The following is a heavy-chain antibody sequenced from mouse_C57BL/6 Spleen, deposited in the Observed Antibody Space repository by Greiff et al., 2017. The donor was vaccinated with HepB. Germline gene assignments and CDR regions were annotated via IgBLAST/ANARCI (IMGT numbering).Heavy chain of an antibody. D-gene: IGHD2-4*01. J-gene: IGHJ1*03. CDR3: ARWDYEGYFDV. CDR2: IYPRSGNT. V-gene: IGHV1-81*01. CDR1: GYTFTSYG. Sequence: VQLQQSGAELARPGASVKLSCKASGYTFTSYGISWVKQRTGQGLEWIGEIYPRSGNTYYNEKFKGKATLTADKSSSTAYMALRSLTSEDSAVYFCARWDYEGYFDVWGTGTTVTVSS.